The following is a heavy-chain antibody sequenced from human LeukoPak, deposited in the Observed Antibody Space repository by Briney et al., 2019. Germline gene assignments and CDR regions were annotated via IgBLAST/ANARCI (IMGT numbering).Heavy chain of an antibody. CDR1: GGAPSGYY. J-gene: IGHJ4*02. V-gene: IGHV4-34*01. Sequence: SETLSLTCAAYGGAPSGYYCTWIRRPPGKGLEWIGEIDHRGSTHYNPSLQSRVTISIDTSKNQFSLKVNSVTAADTALYYCARTRDGYLRYWSQGSLVTVSS. CDR2: IDHRGST. CDR3: ARTRDGYLRY. D-gene: IGHD5-24*01.